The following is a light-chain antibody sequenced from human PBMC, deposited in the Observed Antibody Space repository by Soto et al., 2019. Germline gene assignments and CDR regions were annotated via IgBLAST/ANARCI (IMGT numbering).Light chain of an antibody. CDR2: VERNGNY. J-gene: IGLJ2*01. CDR1: SGHTSYI. Sequence: ALNQSSSASASLGSSVKLTCTLSSGHTSYIIAWHQQQPGKAPRYLMNVERNGNYKKETGVPDRFSGSTSGADRYLTISNLQSEDEADYYCETWDRNIRVFGGGTKVTVL. V-gene: IGLV4-60*03. CDR3: ETWDRNIRV.